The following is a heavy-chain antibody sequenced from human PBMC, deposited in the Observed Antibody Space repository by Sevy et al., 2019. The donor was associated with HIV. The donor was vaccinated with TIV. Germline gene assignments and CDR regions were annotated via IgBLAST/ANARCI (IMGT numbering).Heavy chain of an antibody. Sequence: ASVKVSCKASGYTFNAHYLHWVRQAPGQGLEWMGWMNPHSGTTNYAQRFQGRVTMTRDTSINTAYMELSSLTSDDTAIYYCARDSGGYSSPINVWGTGTTVTVSS. CDR3: ARDSGGYSSPINV. V-gene: IGHV1-2*02. D-gene: IGHD5-12*01. J-gene: IGHJ6*04. CDR1: GYTFNAHY. CDR2: MNPHSGTT.